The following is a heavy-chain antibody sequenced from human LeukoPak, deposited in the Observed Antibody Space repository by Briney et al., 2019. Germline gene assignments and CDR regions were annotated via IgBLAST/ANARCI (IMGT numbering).Heavy chain of an antibody. J-gene: IGHJ4*02. CDR1: VYTFTSYP. CDR2: ITTSGGT. Sequence: ASVTVSCKASVYTFTSYPIHGVRQAPGQGLDWMGWITTSGGTNYPQRFQGRVAITWDTSITTAYMDLSRLTSDDTAVYYCARDRYGDGFAHLAYWGPRGLVTVSS. CDR3: ARDRYGDGFAHLAY. V-gene: IGHV1-2*02. D-gene: IGHD5-24*01.